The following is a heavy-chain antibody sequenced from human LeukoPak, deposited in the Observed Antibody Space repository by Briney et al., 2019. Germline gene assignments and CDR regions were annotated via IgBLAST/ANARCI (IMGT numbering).Heavy chain of an antibody. CDR3: ARDGEGVLGFDY. D-gene: IGHD2-8*02. V-gene: IGHV3-9*01. J-gene: IGHJ4*02. CDR1: GFTFDDYA. Sequence: GGSLRLSCAASGFTFDDYAMHWVRQAPGKGLEWVSGISWNSGSIDYADSVKGRFTISRDNSKNTLYLQMNSLRAEDTAIYYCARDGEGVLGFDYWGQGTLVTVSS. CDR2: ISWNSGSI.